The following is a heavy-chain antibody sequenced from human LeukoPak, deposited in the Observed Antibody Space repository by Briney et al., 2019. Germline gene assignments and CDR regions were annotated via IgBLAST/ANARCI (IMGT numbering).Heavy chain of an antibody. Sequence: GGSLRLSCAASGFTFNSNSMHWVRQAPGKGLEWVSYISSSSDTIYYADSVKGRFTISRDNSKNTLNLQMNSLRAEDTAVYYCAKADLYGDYVSAAFDIWGQGTMVTVSS. D-gene: IGHD4-17*01. J-gene: IGHJ3*02. V-gene: IGHV3-48*01. CDR1: GFTFNSNS. CDR2: ISSSSDTI. CDR3: AKADLYGDYVSAAFDI.